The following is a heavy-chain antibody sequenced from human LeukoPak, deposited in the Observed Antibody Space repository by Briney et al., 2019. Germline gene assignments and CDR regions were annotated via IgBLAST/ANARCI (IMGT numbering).Heavy chain of an antibody. V-gene: IGHV3-66*02. CDR1: GFTVSSNY. D-gene: IGHD6-19*01. CDR2: IYSSGST. J-gene: IGHJ3*02. CDR3: ARVSSSGWGAFYI. Sequence: GGSLRVSCVASGFTVSSNYMSWVRPAPGKGLEWVSVIYSSGSTYYADSVKGRFTIPRDNSKNTLYLQMNSLRAEDTAVYYCARVSSSGWGAFYIWGQETMVTVSS.